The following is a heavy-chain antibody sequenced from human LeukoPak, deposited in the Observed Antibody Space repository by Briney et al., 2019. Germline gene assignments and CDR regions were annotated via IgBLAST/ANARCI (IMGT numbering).Heavy chain of an antibody. Sequence: GGSLRLSCAASGSTFSNYAMNWVRQAPGKGLEWVSGVRVSDETYYADAVKGRFTISRDNYENTLYLQMSGLRAEDTAVYYCAKGTGDAGYYFDYWGQGTLVTVSS. CDR2: VRVSDET. CDR1: GSTFSNYA. J-gene: IGHJ4*02. V-gene: IGHV3-23*01. D-gene: IGHD7-27*01. CDR3: AKGTGDAGYYFDY.